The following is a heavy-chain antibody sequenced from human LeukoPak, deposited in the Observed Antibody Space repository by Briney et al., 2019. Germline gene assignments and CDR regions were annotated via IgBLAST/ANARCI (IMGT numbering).Heavy chain of an antibody. D-gene: IGHD2-15*01. CDR2: IYPGDSDT. V-gene: IGHV5-51*01. CDR3: ARIVVAAAFDY. J-gene: IGHJ4*02. Sequence: GEXXXXSCKGSGYSFTSYWIGWVRQMPGKGLEWMGIIYPGDSDTRYSPSFQGQVTISADKSISTAYLQWSSLKASDTAMYYCARIVVAAAFDYWGQGTLVTVSS. CDR1: GYSFTSYW.